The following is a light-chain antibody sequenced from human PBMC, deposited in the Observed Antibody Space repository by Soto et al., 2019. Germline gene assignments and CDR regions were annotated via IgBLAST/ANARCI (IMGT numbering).Light chain of an antibody. J-gene: IGLJ1*01. CDR2: EGS. CDR1: SSDVGSYNL. CDR3: CSYAGSSTFLFV. V-gene: IGLV2-23*03. Sequence: QSALTQPASVSGSPGQSITISCTGTSSDVGSYNLVSWYQQHPGKAPKLMIYEGSKRPSGVSNRFSGSKSGNTASLTISGLQAEDEADYYCCSYAGSSTFLFVFGTGTQLTV.